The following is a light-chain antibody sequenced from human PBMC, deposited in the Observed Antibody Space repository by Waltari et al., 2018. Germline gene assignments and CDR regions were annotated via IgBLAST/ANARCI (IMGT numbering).Light chain of an antibody. J-gene: IGLJ3*02. CDR1: GGRIASHS. Sequence: NFMLTQPHSVSASPGKTVSLSCTGTGGRIASHSLQWYRQRPGSAPNTVIYEDDHRPSGVPDRFSGSIDISSNSAFLTISGLTTEDEADYYCQSYDSANNWVFGGGTQLTVL. CDR2: EDD. V-gene: IGLV6-57*02. CDR3: QSYDSANNWV.